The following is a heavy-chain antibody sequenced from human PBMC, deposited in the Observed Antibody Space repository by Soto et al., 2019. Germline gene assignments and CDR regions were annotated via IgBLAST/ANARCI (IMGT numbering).Heavy chain of an antibody. CDR2: IYYSGSP. CDR1: GDSISPYY. J-gene: IGHJ4*02. CDR3: ARDVSPTY. Sequence: PSETLSLTCIVSGDSISPYYWTWIRQPPGKGLEWIGHIYYSGSPNYNPSLKSRVTISVDTSKSQFSLKLSSVTAADTAVYYCARDVSPTYWGQGMLVTV. V-gene: IGHV4-59*01.